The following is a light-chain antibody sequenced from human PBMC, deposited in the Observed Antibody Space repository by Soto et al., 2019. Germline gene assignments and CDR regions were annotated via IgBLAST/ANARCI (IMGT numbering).Light chain of an antibody. V-gene: IGKV3-15*01. Sequence: EIVMTQSPATLSVSPGERATLSCRASQSVRSNLAWYHQKPGQAPRLLIYGASTRATGIPARFSGSGSGTAFTLTISSLQSEDFAVYYCQQYNNWPSLTFGGGTKVEIK. CDR3: QQYNNWPSLT. CDR2: GAS. CDR1: QSVRSN. J-gene: IGKJ4*01.